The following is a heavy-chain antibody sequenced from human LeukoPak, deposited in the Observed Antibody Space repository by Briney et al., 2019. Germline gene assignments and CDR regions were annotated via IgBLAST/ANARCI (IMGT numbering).Heavy chain of an antibody. D-gene: IGHD3-22*01. Sequence: GGSLRLSCAASGFTFDDYGMSWVRQAPGKGLERVSGINWNGGSTGYADSVKGRFTISRDNAKNSLYLQMNSLRAEDTALYYCARDYDSSGYYLDAFDIWGQGTMVTVSS. CDR3: ARDYDSSGYYLDAFDI. CDR1: GFTFDDYG. V-gene: IGHV3-20*04. CDR2: INWNGGST. J-gene: IGHJ3*02.